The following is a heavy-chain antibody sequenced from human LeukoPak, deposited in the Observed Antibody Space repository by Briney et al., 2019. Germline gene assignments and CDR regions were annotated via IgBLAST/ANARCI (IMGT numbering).Heavy chain of an antibody. J-gene: IGHJ4*02. Sequence: PGGSLRLSCAASGFTFSSYWMHWSRQAPGKGLVWVSRINPDGGSTAYADSVKGRFTISRDNAKNTLYLQMNSLRVEDTAVYYCTRGQQLVGDWGQGTLVTVSS. CDR2: INPDGGST. CDR1: GFTFSSYW. CDR3: TRGQQLVGD. D-gene: IGHD6-13*01. V-gene: IGHV3-74*01.